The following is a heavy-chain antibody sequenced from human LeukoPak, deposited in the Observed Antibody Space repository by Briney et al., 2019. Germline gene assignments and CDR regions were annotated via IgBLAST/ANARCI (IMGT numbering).Heavy chain of an antibody. Sequence: GESLKISCKGSGYSFTNYWIGWVRQMPGKGLEWMGIIYPADSDTRYSPSFQGQVTISADKSISTAYLQWSSLKASDTAMYYCATTTEDQPPPPDYWGQGTLVTVSS. V-gene: IGHV5-51*01. CDR3: ATTTEDQPPPPDY. CDR1: GYSFTNYW. J-gene: IGHJ4*02. D-gene: IGHD4-17*01. CDR2: IYPADSDT.